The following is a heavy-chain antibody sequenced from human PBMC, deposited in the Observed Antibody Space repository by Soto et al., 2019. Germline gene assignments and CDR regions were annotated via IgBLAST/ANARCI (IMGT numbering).Heavy chain of an antibody. D-gene: IGHD1-26*01. CDR2: ISSSSSTI. V-gene: IGHV3-48*01. Sequence: EVQLVESGGGLVQPGGSLRLSCAASGFTFSSYSMNWVRQAPGKGLEWVSYISSSSSTIYYADSVKGRFTISRDNAKNTLYLQMNSLRAEDTAVSYCAREEGLLNWFDPWGQGTLVTVSS. CDR1: GFTFSSYS. J-gene: IGHJ5*02. CDR3: AREEGLLNWFDP.